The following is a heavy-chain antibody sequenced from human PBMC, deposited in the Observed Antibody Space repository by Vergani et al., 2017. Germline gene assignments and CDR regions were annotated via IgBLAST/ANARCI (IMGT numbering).Heavy chain of an antibody. CDR3: ATWGYCSSTSCYKGGNWYFDL. CDR1: GYTFTSYD. J-gene: IGHJ2*01. CDR2: MNPNSGNT. V-gene: IGHV1-8*01. Sequence: QVQLVQSGAEVKKPGASVKVSCKASGYTFTSYDINWVRQATGQGLEWMGWMNPNSGNTGYEQKFQGRVTMTRNTSISTAYMELSSLRSEDTAVSYCATWGYCSSTSCYKGGNWYFDLWGRGTLVTVSS. D-gene: IGHD2-2*02.